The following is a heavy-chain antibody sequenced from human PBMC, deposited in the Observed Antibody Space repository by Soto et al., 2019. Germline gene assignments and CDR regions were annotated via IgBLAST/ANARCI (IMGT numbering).Heavy chain of an antibody. D-gene: IGHD2-2*01. CDR3: TTLRLGYCSSTSCYSDAFDI. CDR1: GFTFSGSA. V-gene: IGHV3-73*01. CDR2: IRSKANSYAT. Sequence: GSLRLSCAASGFTFSGSAMHWVRQASGKGLEWVGRIRSKANSYATAYAASVKGRFTISRDDSKNTAYLQMNSLKTEDTAVYYCTTLRLGYCSSTSCYSDAFDIWGQGTMVTVSS. J-gene: IGHJ3*02.